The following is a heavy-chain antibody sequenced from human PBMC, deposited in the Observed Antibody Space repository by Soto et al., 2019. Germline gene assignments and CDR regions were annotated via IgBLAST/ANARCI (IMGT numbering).Heavy chain of an antibody. Sequence: QVQLQQWGAGLLKPSETLSLTCAVYGGSFSGYYWSWIRQPPGKGLEWIGEINHSGSTNYNPSLKIRVAISVDTSKNQFSLKLSSVTAADTAVYYCARGLGIAARWFEPWGQGTLVTVSS. D-gene: IGHD6-25*01. J-gene: IGHJ5*02. CDR2: INHSGST. V-gene: IGHV4-34*01. CDR3: ARGLGIAARWFEP. CDR1: GGSFSGYY.